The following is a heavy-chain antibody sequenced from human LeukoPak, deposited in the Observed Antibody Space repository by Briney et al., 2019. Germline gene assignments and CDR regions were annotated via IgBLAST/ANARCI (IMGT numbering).Heavy chain of an antibody. J-gene: IGHJ4*02. V-gene: IGHV1-69*05. CDR3: AREAVWDYDRSGYSSFDY. CDR1: GGTFSSYA. CDR2: IIPIFGTA. D-gene: IGHD3-22*01. Sequence: SVKVSCKASGGTFSSYAISWLRQAPGQGLEWMGGIIPIFGTANYAQKFQGRVTITTDESTSTAYMELSSLRSEDTAVSYCAREAVWDYDRSGYSSFDYWGQGTLVTVSS.